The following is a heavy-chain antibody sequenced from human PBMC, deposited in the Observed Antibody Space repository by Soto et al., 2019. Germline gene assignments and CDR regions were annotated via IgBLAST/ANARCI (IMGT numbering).Heavy chain of an antibody. CDR1: GGSISSSSYY. CDR2: IYYSGST. CDR3: MLGSGWKDFDY. V-gene: IGHV4-39*01. J-gene: IGHJ4*02. D-gene: IGHD3-22*01. Sequence: QLQLQESRAGLVKPSETLSLTCTVSGGSISSSSYYWGWIRQPPGKGLEWIGSIYYSGSTYYNPSLKSRVTISVDTSKNQFSLKLSSVTAADTAVYYCMLGSGWKDFDYWGQGTLVTVSS.